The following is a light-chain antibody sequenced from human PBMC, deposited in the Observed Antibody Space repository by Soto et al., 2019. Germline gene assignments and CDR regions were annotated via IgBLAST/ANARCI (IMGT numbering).Light chain of an antibody. V-gene: IGKV3-20*01. CDR3: QFSGDLSKT. CDR2: DAS. Sequence: DIGLTQSHSTLSLSHGARGTLSCSDSQTVSSNFLAWYQQKPGQAPRLLIFDASTRATGIPDRFTGSGSGTDFTLTISRLEPEDFAVYYCQFSGDLSKTFGQGTKLDIK. CDR1: QTVSSNF. J-gene: IGKJ1*01.